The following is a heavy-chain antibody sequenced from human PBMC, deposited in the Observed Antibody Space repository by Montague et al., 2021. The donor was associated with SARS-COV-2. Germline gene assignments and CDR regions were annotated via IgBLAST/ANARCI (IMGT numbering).Heavy chain of an antibody. CDR2: IDWDDDK. CDR1: GFSLSTSGMC. V-gene: IGHV2-70*11. J-gene: IGHJ5*02. D-gene: IGHD3-9*01. Sequence: PALVKPTQTLTLTCTFSGFSLSTSGMCVSWIRQPPGKALEWLARIDWDDDKYYSTSLKTRLTISKDTSKNQVVLTTTNMDPVDTATYYCARTHYDILTGSLNWFAPGGQGTLFTVSP. CDR3: ARTHYDILTGSLNWFAP.